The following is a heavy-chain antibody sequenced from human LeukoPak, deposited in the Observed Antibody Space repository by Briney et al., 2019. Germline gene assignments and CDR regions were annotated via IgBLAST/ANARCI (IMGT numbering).Heavy chain of an antibody. D-gene: IGHD3-3*01. V-gene: IGHV4-59*13. CDR1: GGSISSYY. Sequence: PSETLSLTCTVSGGSISSYYWSWIRQPPGRELRGMGYIYYSGSTNYNPSLKSRVTISVDTSKNQFSLKLSSVTAADTAVYYCARGGITIFGVVNHDYWGQGTLVTVSS. CDR2: IYYSGST. J-gene: IGHJ4*02. CDR3: ARGGITIFGVVNHDY.